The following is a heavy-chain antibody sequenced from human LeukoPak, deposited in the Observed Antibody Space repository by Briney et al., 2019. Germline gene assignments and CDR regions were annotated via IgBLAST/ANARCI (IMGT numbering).Heavy chain of an antibody. CDR3: ARMSTMVRGVIITSGAFDI. V-gene: IGHV4-31*03. CDR1: GGSISSGGYY. D-gene: IGHD3-10*01. J-gene: IGHJ3*02. Sequence: PSETLSLTCTVSGGSISSGGYYWSWIRQHPGKGLEWIGYIYYSGSTYYNPSLKSRVTISVDTSKNQFSLKLSSVTAADTAVYYCARMSTMVRGVIITSGAFDIWGQGTMVTVSS. CDR2: IYYSGST.